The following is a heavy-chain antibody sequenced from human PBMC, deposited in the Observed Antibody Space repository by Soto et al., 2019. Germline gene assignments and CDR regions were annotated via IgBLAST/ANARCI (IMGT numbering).Heavy chain of an antibody. J-gene: IGHJ6*03. CDR2: IGTAGDT. CDR3: ARAPLSGDILTKNYHYMDV. V-gene: IGHV3-13*01. Sequence: GGSLRLSCAASGFTFSSYDMHWVRQATGKGLEWVSAIGTAGDTYYPGSVKGRFTISRENAKNSLYLQMNSLRAGDTAVYYCARAPLSGDILTKNYHYMDVWGKGTTVTVSS. D-gene: IGHD3-9*01. CDR1: GFTFSSYD.